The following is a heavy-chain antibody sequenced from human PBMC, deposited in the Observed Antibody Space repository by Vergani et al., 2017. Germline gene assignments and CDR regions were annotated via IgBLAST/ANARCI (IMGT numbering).Heavy chain of an antibody. CDR3: AKDLHLFGGDSMTYYYGMDV. CDR2: ISGSGGST. V-gene: IGHV3-23*01. J-gene: IGHJ6*02. Sequence: EVQLLESGGGLVQPGGSLRLSCAASGFTFSSYAMSWVRQAPGKGLEWVSAISGSGGSTYYADSVKGRFTISRDNSKNTLYLQMNSLRAEDTAVYYSAKDLHLFGGDSMTYYYGMDVWGQGTTVTVSS. CDR1: GFTFSSYA. D-gene: IGHD2-21*02.